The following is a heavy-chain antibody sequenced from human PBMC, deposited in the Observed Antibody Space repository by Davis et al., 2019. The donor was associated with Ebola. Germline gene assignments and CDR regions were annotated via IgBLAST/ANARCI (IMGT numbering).Heavy chain of an antibody. D-gene: IGHD2-2*01. Sequence: SETLSLTCAVYGGSFSGYYWSWIRQPPGKGLEWIGEINHSGSTNYNPSLKSRVTISVDTSKNQFSLKLSSVTAADTAVYYCARERRIVVVPAAAHHYYYGMDVWGQGTTVTVSS. CDR3: ARERRIVVVPAAAHHYYYGMDV. J-gene: IGHJ6*02. CDR1: GGSFSGYY. CDR2: INHSGST. V-gene: IGHV4-34*01.